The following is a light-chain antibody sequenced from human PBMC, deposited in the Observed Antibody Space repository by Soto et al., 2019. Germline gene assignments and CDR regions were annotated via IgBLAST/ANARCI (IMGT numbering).Light chain of an antibody. CDR2: DAS. CDR3: QQYKSYSWT. J-gene: IGKJ1*01. Sequence: DIQMTQSPSTLSASVGDRVTITCRASQSISSWLAWYQQKPGKAPKLLIYDASSLESGVPSRFSGSGSGTEFTLTISSLQPEDFATYYCQQYKSYSWTFGQGTKVDSK. V-gene: IGKV1-5*01. CDR1: QSISSW.